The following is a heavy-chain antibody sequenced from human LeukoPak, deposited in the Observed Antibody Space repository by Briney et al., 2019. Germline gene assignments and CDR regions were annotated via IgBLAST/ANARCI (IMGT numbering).Heavy chain of an antibody. D-gene: IGHD2-8*01. CDR1: GFTFSSYA. Sequence: PGRSLRLSCAASGFTFSSYAMHWVRQAPGKGLEWVAVISYDGSNKYYADSVKGRFTNSRDNSKNTLYLQMNSLRAEDTAVYYCASAGCTNGVCSYFDYWGQGTLVTVSS. CDR3: ASAGCTNGVCSYFDY. V-gene: IGHV3-30-3*01. CDR2: ISYDGSNK. J-gene: IGHJ4*02.